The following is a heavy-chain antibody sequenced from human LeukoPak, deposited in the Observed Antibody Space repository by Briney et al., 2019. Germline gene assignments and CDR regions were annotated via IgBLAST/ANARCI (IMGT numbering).Heavy chain of an antibody. CDR3: ARAIGPGYCSGGSCLIGYFDY. CDR2: INAGNGNT. J-gene: IGHJ4*02. V-gene: IGHV1-3*01. Sequence: ASVKVSCKASGYTFTSYAMHWVRQAPGQRLEWMGWINAGNGNTKYSQEFQGRVTMTTDTSTSTAYMELRSLRSDDTAVYYCARAIGPGYCSGGSCLIGYFDYWGQGTLVTVSS. CDR1: GYTFTSYA. D-gene: IGHD2-15*01.